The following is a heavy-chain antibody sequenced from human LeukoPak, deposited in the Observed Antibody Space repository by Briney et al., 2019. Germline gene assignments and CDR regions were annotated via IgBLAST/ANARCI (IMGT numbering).Heavy chain of an antibody. J-gene: IGHJ5*02. Sequence: SETLSLTCSVWSGPISRLYWICIPHPTGEALVWIGRIYTSGSTNYNPSLKSRVTISVDKSKNQFSLKLSSVTAADTAVYYCARDRPGIFGEEFDPWGQGTLVTVSS. D-gene: IGHD3-3*01. CDR3: ARDRPGIFGEEFDP. V-gene: IGHV4-4*07. CDR1: SGPISRLY. CDR2: IYTSGST.